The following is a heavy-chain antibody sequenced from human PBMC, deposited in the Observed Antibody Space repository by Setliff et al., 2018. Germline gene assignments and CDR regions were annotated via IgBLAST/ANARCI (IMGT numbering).Heavy chain of an antibody. J-gene: IGHJ3*02. CDR1: GGSISSGGYY. CDR2: IYNSGST. D-gene: IGHD3-10*01. CDR3: CARVSRHPPPVRSFDI. Sequence: SETLSLTCTVSGGSISSGGYYWSWIRQHPGKGLEWIGFIYNSGSTYYKPSLKRRVTIXXXPXXXXXXXXXXXXXXXDTAVYYCARVSRHPPPVRSFDIWGQGTMVTVSS. V-gene: IGHV4-31*03.